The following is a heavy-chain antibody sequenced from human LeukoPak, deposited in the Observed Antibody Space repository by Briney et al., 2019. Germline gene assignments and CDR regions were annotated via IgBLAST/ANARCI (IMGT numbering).Heavy chain of an antibody. V-gene: IGHV4-34*01. CDR3: ARHRIQGWLVRQEYYFDY. Sequence: PSETLSLTCAVYGGSFSGYYWSWIRQPPGKGLEWIGEINHSGSTNYNPSLKSRVTISVDTSKNQFSLKLSSVTAADTAVYYCARHRIQGWLVRQEYYFDYWGQGTLVTVSS. CDR1: GGSFSGYY. J-gene: IGHJ4*02. D-gene: IGHD6-19*01. CDR2: INHSGST.